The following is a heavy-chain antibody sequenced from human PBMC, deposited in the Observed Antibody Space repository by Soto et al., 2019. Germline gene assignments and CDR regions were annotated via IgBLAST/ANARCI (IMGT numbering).Heavy chain of an antibody. CDR3: ARDPPPYYYDSSESRMDV. Sequence: GASVKVSCKASGYTFTSYYMHWVRQAPGQGLEWMGIINPSGGSTSYAQKFQGRVTMTRDTSTSTVYMELSSLRSEDTAVYYCARDPPPYYYDSSESRMDVWGQGTTVTVSS. V-gene: IGHV1-46*01. CDR1: GYTFTSYY. D-gene: IGHD3-22*01. CDR2: INPSGGST. J-gene: IGHJ6*02.